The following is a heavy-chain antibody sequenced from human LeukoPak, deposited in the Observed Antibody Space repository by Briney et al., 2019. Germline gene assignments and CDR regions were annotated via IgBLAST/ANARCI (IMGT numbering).Heavy chain of an antibody. J-gene: IGHJ3*02. CDR3: ARGDSGEDAFDI. CDR2: IYYSGST. V-gene: IGHV4-30-4*01. Sequence: SETLSLTCTVSGGSISSGDYYWSWIRQPPGKGLEWIGYIYYSGSTYYNPSLKSRVTISVDTSKNQFSLKLCSVTAADTAVYYCARGDSGEDAFDIWGQGTMVTVSS. CDR1: GGSISSGDYY. D-gene: IGHD2-15*01.